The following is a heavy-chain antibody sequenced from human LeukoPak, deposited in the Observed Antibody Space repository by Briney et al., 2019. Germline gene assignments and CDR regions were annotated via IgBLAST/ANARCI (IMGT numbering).Heavy chain of an antibody. CDR1: GYTFTGYY. J-gene: IGHJ5*02. CDR2: INPNSGGT. D-gene: IGHD3-3*01. CDR3: ARVGDFWSGYHPQDWFDP. V-gene: IGHV1-2*02. Sequence: ASVKVSCKASGYTFTGYYMRWVRQAPGQGLEWMGWINPNSGGTNYAQKFQGRVTMTRDTSISTAYMELSRLRSDDTAVYYCARVGDFWSGYHPQDWFDPWGQGTLVTVSS.